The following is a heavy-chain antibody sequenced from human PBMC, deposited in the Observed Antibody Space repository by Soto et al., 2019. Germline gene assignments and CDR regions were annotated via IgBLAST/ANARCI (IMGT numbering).Heavy chain of an antibody. CDR2: IWYDGSNK. CDR3: ARVEGWLMVRGEAGFDY. V-gene: IGHV3-33*01. CDR1: GFTFSSYG. J-gene: IGHJ4*02. Sequence: QVQLVESGGGVVQPGRSLRLSCEASGFTFSSYGMHWVRQAPGKVLAWVAVIWYDGSNKYYADSVKGRFTISRDNSKNTLYLQMNSLRAEDTAVYYCARVEGWLMVRGEAGFDYWGQGTLVTVSS. D-gene: IGHD3-10*01.